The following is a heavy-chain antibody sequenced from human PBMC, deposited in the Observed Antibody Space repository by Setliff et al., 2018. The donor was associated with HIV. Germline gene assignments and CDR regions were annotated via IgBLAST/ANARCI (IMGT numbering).Heavy chain of an antibody. V-gene: IGHV3-33*01. J-gene: IGHJ4*02. D-gene: IGHD6-19*01. CDR3: AREGLRGGWSGSAVSRGTGMTEAERVDS. Sequence: GGSLRLSCEASAFIFTTYAMHWVRQAPGKGLEWIAFIRYDGNDKYYADSVKGRFTISRDNGRNFLFLQMNSLTGDDTGVCSCAREGLRGGWSGSAVSRGTGMTEAERVDSWGQGTLVAVCS. CDR2: IRYDGNDK. CDR1: AFIFTTYA.